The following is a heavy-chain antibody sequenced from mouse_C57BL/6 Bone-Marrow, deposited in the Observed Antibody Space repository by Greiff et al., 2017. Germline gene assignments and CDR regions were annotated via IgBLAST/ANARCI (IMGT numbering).Heavy chain of an antibody. D-gene: IGHD1-1*01. CDR1: GYTFTNYW. V-gene: IGHV1-63*01. J-gene: IGHJ3*01. CDR3: AIYYYGSSYFALFAY. CDR2: IYPGSGNT. Sequence: VQLQQSGAELVRPGTSVKMSCKASGYTFTNYWIGWVKQRPGHGLEWIGDIYPGSGNTNYNEKFKGKATLTAEKSSSTAYMQVSSLTSEDSAIYYCAIYYYGSSYFALFAYWGQGTLVTVSS.